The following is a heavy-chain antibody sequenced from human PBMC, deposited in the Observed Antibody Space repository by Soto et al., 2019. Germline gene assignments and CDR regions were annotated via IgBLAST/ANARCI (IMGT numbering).Heavy chain of an antibody. J-gene: IGHJ5*02. CDR3: ARGLDYIPWFDP. CDR2: IYYSGST. D-gene: IGHD3-16*01. V-gene: IGHV4-31*03. CDR1: GGSISSGGYY. Sequence: KTSETLSLTCTVSGGSISSGGYYWSWIRQHPGKGLEWIGYIYYSGSTYYNPSLKSRVTISVDTSKNQFSLKLSSVTAADTAVYYCARGLDYIPWFDPWGQGTLVTVS.